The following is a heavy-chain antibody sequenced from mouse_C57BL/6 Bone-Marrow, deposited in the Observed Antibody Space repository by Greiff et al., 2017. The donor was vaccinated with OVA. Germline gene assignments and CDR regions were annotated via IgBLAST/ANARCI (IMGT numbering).Heavy chain of an antibody. D-gene: IGHD3-2*01. CDR2: INYDGSST. V-gene: IGHV5-16*01. CDR1: GFTFSDYY. J-gene: IGHJ2*01. CDR3: GRGRRQGSFDY. Sequence: EVLLVQSEGGLVQPGSSMKLSCTASGFTFSDYYMAWVRQVPEKGLEWVANINYDGSSTYYLDSLKSRFIISRDNATNIPYLQMSSLKSEDTASYYCGRGRRQGSFDYWGQGTTLTVSS.